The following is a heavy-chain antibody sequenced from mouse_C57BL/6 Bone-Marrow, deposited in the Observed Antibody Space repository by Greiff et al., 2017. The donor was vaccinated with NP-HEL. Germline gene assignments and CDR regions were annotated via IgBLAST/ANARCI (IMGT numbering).Heavy chain of an antibody. D-gene: IGHD1-1*01. V-gene: IGHV6-3*01. CDR2: IRLKSDNYAT. CDR3: TARRNYFDY. CDR1: GFTFSNYW. J-gene: IGHJ2*01. Sequence: EVKLEESGGGLVQPGGSMKLSCVASGFTFSNYWMNWVRQSPEKGLEWVAQIRLKSDNYATHYAESVKGRFTISRDDSKSSVYLQMNNLRAEDTGIYYCTARRNYFDYWGQGTTLTVSS.